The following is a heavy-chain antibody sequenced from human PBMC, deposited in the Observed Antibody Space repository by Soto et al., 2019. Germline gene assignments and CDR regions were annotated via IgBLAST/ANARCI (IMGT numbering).Heavy chain of an antibody. CDR2: SRDKGNSYST. CDR3: ARSIPGTTSFDS. V-gene: IGHV3-72*01. CDR1: GFTFSDYY. D-gene: IGHD1-7*01. J-gene: IGHJ4*02. Sequence: EVHLVESGGGLVQPGGSLRLSCAGSGFTFSDYYIDWVRQAPGKGLEWVGRSRDKGNSYSTDYSASVKGRCTVSRDTSKTSLYLQMNSLKADDTALYYCARSIPGTTSFDSWGQGTLVTVSS.